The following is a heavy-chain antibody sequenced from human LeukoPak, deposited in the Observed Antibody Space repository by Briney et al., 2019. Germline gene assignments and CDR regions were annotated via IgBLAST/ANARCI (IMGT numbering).Heavy chain of an antibody. CDR1: GFSFSSYA. V-gene: IGHV3-23*01. J-gene: IGHJ4*02. CDR3: ARRASAYTHPYDY. D-gene: IGHD3-16*01. CDR2: FSGSGGST. Sequence: GGSLRLSCAASGFSFSSYAMSWVRQAPGKGLEWVSSFSGSGGSTYYADSVKGRFTISRDNSKNTLYLQMNSLRAEDTAVYYCARRASAYTHPYDYWGQGTLVTVSS.